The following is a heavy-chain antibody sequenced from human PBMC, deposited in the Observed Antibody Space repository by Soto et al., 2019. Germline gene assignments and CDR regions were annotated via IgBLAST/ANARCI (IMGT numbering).Heavy chain of an antibody. J-gene: IGHJ4*02. D-gene: IGHD3-22*01. CDR3: ARGADYYDSSGLSY. CDR2: ISSSSSTI. CDR1: GFTFSSYS. V-gene: IGHV3-48*01. Sequence: EVQLVESGGGLVQPGGSLRLSCAASGFTFSSYSMNWVRQAPGKGLEWVSYISSSSSTIYYADSVKGRFTISRDNAKNSLYLPMNSLRAEDTAVYYCARGADYYDSSGLSYWGQGTLVTVAS.